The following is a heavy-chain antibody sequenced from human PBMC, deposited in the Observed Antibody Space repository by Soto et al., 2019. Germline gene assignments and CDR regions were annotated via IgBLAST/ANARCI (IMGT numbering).Heavy chain of an antibody. Sequence: SETLSLTCAVYGGSSSGYYWSWIRQPPGKGLEWIGEINHSGSTNYNPSLKSRVTISVDTSKNQFSLKLSSVTAADTAVYYCARGRSGSYLDAFDIWGQGTMVTVSS. CDR3: ARGRSGSYLDAFDI. J-gene: IGHJ3*02. CDR2: INHSGST. V-gene: IGHV4-34*01. CDR1: GGSSSGYY. D-gene: IGHD1-26*01.